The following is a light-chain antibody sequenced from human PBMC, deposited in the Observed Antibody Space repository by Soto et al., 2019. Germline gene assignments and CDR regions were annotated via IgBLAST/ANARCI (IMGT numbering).Light chain of an antibody. CDR3: HQYDSSPLT. J-gene: IGKJ4*01. CDR1: QSVSSSY. Sequence: EIVLTQSPGTLSLSPGERATLSCRASQSVSSSYLAWYQQKPGQAPRLLIYGASSRATGIPDRFSGSRSGTDFTLTISRLETEDVAMYYCHQYDSSPLTFRGGTKVEIK. V-gene: IGKV3-20*01. CDR2: GAS.